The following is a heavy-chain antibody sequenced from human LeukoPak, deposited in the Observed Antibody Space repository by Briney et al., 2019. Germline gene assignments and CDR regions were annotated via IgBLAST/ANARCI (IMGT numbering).Heavy chain of an antibody. D-gene: IGHD3-10*01. CDR1: GGSISGYY. Sequence: SETLSLTCTVSGGSISGYYWSWIRQPPGKGLEWIGYIYYSGSTNYNPSLKSRVTMSLDTSKNQLSLKLSSVTAADTAVYYCATMVQGVHTYFGSWGQGNLVAVSS. J-gene: IGHJ4*02. CDR2: IYYSGST. V-gene: IGHV4-59*01. CDR3: ATMVQGVHTYFGS.